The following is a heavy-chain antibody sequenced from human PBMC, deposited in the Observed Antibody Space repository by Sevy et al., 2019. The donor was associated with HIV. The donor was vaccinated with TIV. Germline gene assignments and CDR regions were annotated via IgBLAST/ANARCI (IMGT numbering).Heavy chain of an antibody. V-gene: IGHV3-15*01. D-gene: IGHD3-3*01. Sequence: GGSLRLSCAASGFTFSKAWMTWVRQAPGKGLEWVGRIKSRADGGTTDYAAPVKGRFSISRDDSKNRLYLQMNSLKIEDTAVYYCTTKGDVWSGYQFFEYWGQGTLVTVSS. CDR2: IKSRADGGTT. CDR1: GFTFSKAW. CDR3: TTKGDVWSGYQFFEY. J-gene: IGHJ4*02.